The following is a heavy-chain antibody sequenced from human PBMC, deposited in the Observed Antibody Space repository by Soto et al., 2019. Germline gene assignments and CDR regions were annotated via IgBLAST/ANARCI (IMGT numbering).Heavy chain of an antibody. V-gene: IGHV4-30-4*01. CDR3: ARGRGYSYALDP. D-gene: IGHD5-18*01. J-gene: IGHJ5*02. Sequence: QVQLQESGPGLVKPSQTLSLTCTVSGDSISSNTNYWSWIRQPPGQGLEWMASISYSGTTSYSPSLKRRVXXXLXXSKNQFSLGLSSVTATDTAVYYCARGRGYSYALDPWGQGTLVTVSS. CDR1: GDSISSNTNY. CDR2: ISYSGTT.